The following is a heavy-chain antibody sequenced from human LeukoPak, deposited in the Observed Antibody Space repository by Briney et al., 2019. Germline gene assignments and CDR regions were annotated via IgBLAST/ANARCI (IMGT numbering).Heavy chain of an antibody. CDR2: IYSGGST. Sequence: PGGSLRLSCAASGFTVSTNYMSWVRQAPGKGLQWVSVIYSGGSTYYADSVKGRFTISRDNSKNTLYLQMNSLRAEDTAVYYCARVSLDYYGMDVWGQGTTVTVSS. D-gene: IGHD3-10*01. J-gene: IGHJ6*02. CDR3: ARVSLDYYGMDV. V-gene: IGHV3-53*01. CDR1: GFTVSTNY.